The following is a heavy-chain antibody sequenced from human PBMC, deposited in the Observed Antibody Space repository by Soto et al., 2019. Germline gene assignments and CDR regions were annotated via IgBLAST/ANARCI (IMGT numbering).Heavy chain of an antibody. V-gene: IGHV3-7*01. Sequence: QRGGSLRLSCAASGFTFSSSWMNWVRQAPGKGLEWVAGIKEDGSEEYYVDYVKGRFTISRDNVENSLYLQMNSLRGEDTAVYFCARDRGYSCFDYWGPGT. D-gene: IGHD5-18*01. CDR1: GFTFSSSW. CDR2: IKEDGSEE. CDR3: ARDRGYSCFDY. J-gene: IGHJ4*02.